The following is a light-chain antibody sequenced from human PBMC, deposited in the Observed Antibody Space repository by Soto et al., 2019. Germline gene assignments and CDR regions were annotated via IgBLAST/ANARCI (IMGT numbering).Light chain of an antibody. CDR2: DAS. CDR1: QSVSTS. CDR3: QQRSNWPST. Sequence: EIVLTQSPATLSLSPGERATLSCRASQSVSTSLAWYQQKPGQAPRLLIYDASNRATGIPARFSGSGSGTDFMLTVSSLEPEDVALYYCQQRSNWPSTFGQGTKVEIK. J-gene: IGKJ1*01. V-gene: IGKV3-11*01.